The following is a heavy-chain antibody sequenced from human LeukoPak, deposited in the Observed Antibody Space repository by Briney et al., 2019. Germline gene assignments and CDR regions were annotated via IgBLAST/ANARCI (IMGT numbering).Heavy chain of an antibody. J-gene: IGHJ5*02. CDR3: ARGVNRNWFDP. CDR1: GGSFSGYY. D-gene: IGHD3-16*02. V-gene: IGHV4-34*01. CDR2: INHSGST. Sequence: PSETLSLTCAVYGGSFSGYYGSWIRQPPGKGLEWIGEINHSGSTNYNPSLKSRVTISVDTSKNQFSLKLSSVTAADTAVYYCARGVNRNWFDPWGQGTLVTVSS.